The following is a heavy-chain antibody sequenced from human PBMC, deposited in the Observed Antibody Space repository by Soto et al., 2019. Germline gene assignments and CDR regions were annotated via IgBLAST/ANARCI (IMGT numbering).Heavy chain of an antibody. CDR1: GYSFTSYW. CDR2: IDPSDSYT. V-gene: IGHV5-10-1*01. J-gene: IGHJ6*02. D-gene: IGHD1-26*01. CDR3: ATVGLYSYYYYGMDV. Sequence: PGESLKISCKGSGYSFTSYWISWVRQMPGKGLEWMGRIDPSDSYTYYSPSFQGHVTISADKSISTAYLQWSSLKASDTAMYYCATVGLYSYYYYGMDVWGQGTTVTVSS.